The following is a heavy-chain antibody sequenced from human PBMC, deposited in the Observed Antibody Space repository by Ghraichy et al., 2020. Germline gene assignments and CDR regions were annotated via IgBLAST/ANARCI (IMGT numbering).Heavy chain of an antibody. Sequence: SETLSLTCAVYGGSFSGYYWSWIRQPPGKGLEWIGEINHSGSTNYNPSLKSRVTISVDTSKNQFSLKLSSATAADTAVYYCASRSPRLNMVRGVMYYYYGMDVWGQGTTVTVSS. CDR2: INHSGST. V-gene: IGHV4-34*01. CDR1: GGSFSGYY. CDR3: ASRSPRLNMVRGVMYYYYGMDV. J-gene: IGHJ6*02. D-gene: IGHD3-10*01.